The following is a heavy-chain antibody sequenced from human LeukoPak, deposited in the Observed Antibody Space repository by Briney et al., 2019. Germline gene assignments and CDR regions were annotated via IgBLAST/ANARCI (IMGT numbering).Heavy chain of an antibody. J-gene: IGHJ3*02. D-gene: IGHD5-18*01. Sequence: SETLSLTCTVSGGSISSSSYYWGWIRQPPGKGLEWIGSIYYSGSTYCNPSLKSRVTISVDTSKNQFSLKLSSVTAADTAVYYCARGDPVDTDAFDIWGQGTMVTVSS. CDR2: IYYSGST. CDR3: ARGDPVDTDAFDI. V-gene: IGHV4-39*07. CDR1: GGSISSSSYY.